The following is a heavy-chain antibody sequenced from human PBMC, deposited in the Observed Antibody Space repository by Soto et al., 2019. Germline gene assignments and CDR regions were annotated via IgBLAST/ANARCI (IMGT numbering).Heavy chain of an antibody. CDR2: ISVHNGYT. D-gene: IGHD1-1*01. J-gene: IGHJ4*02. CDR3: TRLEHNFGPHDY. CDR1: GYTFSSYG. V-gene: IGHV1-18*01. Sequence: QVQLAQSGAEVKKPGASVTVSCKASGYTFSSYGISWVRQAPGQGLEWVGWISVHNGYTKYATELQGRVTMTTDTSTSTAYMELRSLRSDDSAVYYCTRLEHNFGPHDYWGQGTLVTVTS.